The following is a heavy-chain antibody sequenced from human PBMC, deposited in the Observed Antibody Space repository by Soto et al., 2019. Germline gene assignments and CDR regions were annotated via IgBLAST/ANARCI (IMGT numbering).Heavy chain of an antibody. Sequence: AGGSLRLSCAASGFTFSSYAMSWVRQAPGKGLEWVSAISGSGGSTYYADSVKGRFTISRDNSKNTLYLQMNSLRAEDTAVYYCAKGYCGGDCYFYFAYWGQGTLVTVSS. CDR2: ISGSGGST. V-gene: IGHV3-23*01. J-gene: IGHJ4*02. CDR3: AKGYCGGDCYFYFAY. D-gene: IGHD2-21*02. CDR1: GFTFSSYA.